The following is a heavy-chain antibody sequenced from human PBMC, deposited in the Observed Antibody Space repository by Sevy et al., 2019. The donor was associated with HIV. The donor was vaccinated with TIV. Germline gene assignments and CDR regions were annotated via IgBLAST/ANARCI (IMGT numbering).Heavy chain of an antibody. J-gene: IGHJ6*02. CDR2: ISYDGNLK. D-gene: IGHD3-22*01. Sequence: GGSLRLSCAASGFTFSRYGMHWVRQAPGKGLEWVALISYDGNLKYYADSAKGRFTISRDNSKNTLYLQMNSLRPEDTAVYYCVKAPNDYDNSGWAGLEVWGQGTTVTVSS. CDR1: GFTFSRYG. CDR3: VKAPNDYDNSGWAGLEV. V-gene: IGHV3-30*18.